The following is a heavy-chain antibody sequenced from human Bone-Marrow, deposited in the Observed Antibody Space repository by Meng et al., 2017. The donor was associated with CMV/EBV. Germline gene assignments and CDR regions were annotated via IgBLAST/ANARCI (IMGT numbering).Heavy chain of an antibody. J-gene: IGHJ2*01. CDR2: ISYDGSNK. D-gene: IGHD2-2*01. V-gene: IGHV3-30*04. CDR1: GFTFSSYA. CDR3: ARDPAATGYWYFDP. Sequence: GESLKISCAASGFTFSSYAMHWVRQAPGKGLEWVAVISYDGSNKYYADSVKGRFTISRDNSKNTLYLQMNSLRAEDTAVYYCARDPAATGYWYFDPWGHGPLVTVSS.